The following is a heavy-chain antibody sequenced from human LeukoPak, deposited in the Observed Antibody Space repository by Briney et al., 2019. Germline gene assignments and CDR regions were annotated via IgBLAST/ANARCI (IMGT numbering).Heavy chain of an antibody. CDR1: GYTFTGYY. D-gene: IGHD1-1*01. J-gene: IGHJ5*02. CDR2: INPNSGGT. V-gene: IGHV1-2*02. CDR3: ARAPLGYDWFDP. Sequence: GASVKVSCKASGYTFTGYYLHWVRQAPGQGLEWMGCINPNSGGTKYAQKFQGRVTMTKDTSISTGYMELSRLRSDDTAVYYCARAPLGYDWFDPWGQGTLVTVSS.